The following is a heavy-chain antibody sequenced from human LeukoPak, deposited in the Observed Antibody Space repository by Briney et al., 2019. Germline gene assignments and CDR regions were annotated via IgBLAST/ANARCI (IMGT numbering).Heavy chain of an antibody. V-gene: IGHV4-59*01. CDR1: GGSISSYY. CDR2: IYYSGST. Sequence: PSETLSLTCTVSGGSISSYYWSWIRQPPGKGLEWIGYIYYSGSTNYNPSLKSRVTISVDTSKNQFSLKLSSVTAADAAVYYCARGFITGTTYYYYYYYMDVWGKGTTVTVSS. CDR3: ARGFITGTTYYYYYYYMDV. J-gene: IGHJ6*03. D-gene: IGHD1-20*01.